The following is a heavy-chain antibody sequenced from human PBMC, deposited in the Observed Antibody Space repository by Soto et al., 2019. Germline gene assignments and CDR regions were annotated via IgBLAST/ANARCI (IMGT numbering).Heavy chain of an antibody. D-gene: IGHD3-3*01. CDR3: PRDSVHYVFWSGYYNAFDI. V-gene: IGHV4-31*03. CDR2: VYYSGST. Sequence: QVPLQESGPGRVKPSQTLSLNCTVSVRSIRSGGYYWSWIRQHPGKGLEWIGSVYYSGSTYYNTSLKSRVTISVDTSKNQFSLKLSAVTAADTDVYYCPRDSVHYVFWSGYYNAFDIWGKGPMVTVSS. J-gene: IGHJ3*02. CDR1: VRSIRSGGYY.